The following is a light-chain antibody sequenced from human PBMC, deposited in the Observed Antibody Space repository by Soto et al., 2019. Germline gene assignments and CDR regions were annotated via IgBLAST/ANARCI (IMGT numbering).Light chain of an antibody. V-gene: IGKV3-20*01. CDR1: QSVSSYY. CDR2: GAS. J-gene: IGKJ4*01. Sequence: EIVLTQSPGTLSLSPGERATLSCRASQSVSSYYLSWYQQKPGQAPRLLIYGASSRPTGIPDRFSGSGSGTDFALSISRLEPEDFAVYYCQQYGSSALSCGGGTKVEIK. CDR3: QQYGSSALS.